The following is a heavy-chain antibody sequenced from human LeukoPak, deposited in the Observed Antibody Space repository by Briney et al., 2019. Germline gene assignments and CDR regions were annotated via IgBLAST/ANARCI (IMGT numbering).Heavy chain of an antibody. J-gene: IGHJ4*02. Sequence: GGSLRLSCAASGFTFSSYDMHWVRQATGKGLEWVSAIGTAGDTYYPGSVKGRFTISRENAKNSLYLQMNSLRAGDTAVYYCAREAKGGCSGGSCYSRYFDYWGQGTLVTVSS. CDR3: AREAKGGCSGGSCYSRYFDY. D-gene: IGHD2-15*01. V-gene: IGHV3-13*01. CDR1: GFTFSSYD. CDR2: IGTAGDT.